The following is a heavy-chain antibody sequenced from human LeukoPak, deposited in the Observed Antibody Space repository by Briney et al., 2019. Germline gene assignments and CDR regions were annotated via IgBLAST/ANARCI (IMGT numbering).Heavy chain of an antibody. J-gene: IGHJ5*02. CDR3: ARGDLRFDP. CDR2: IYYSGST. CDR1: GFTFSDYY. Sequence: PGGSLRLSCAASGFTFSDYYMSWIRQPPGKGLEWIGYIYYSGSTNYNPSLKSRVTISVDTSKNQFSLKLSSVTAADTAVYYCARGDLRFDPWGQGTLVTVSS. V-gene: IGHV4-59*01.